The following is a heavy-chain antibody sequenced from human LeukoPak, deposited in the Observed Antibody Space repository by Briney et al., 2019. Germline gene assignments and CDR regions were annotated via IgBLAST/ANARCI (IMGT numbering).Heavy chain of an antibody. Sequence: SETLSLTCTVSGGSISSSSYYWGWIRQPPGKGLEWIGSIYYSGSTYYNPSLKSRVTISVDTSKNQFSLKLSSVTAADTAVYYCARHYKGYGDLNWFDPWGQGTLVTVSS. CDR3: ARHYKGYGDLNWFDP. D-gene: IGHD4-17*01. CDR1: GGSISSSSYY. V-gene: IGHV4-39*01. CDR2: IYYSGST. J-gene: IGHJ5*02.